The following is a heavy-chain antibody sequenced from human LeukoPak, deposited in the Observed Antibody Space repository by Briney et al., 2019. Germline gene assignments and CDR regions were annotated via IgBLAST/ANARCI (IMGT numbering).Heavy chain of an antibody. CDR1: GGSISSGSYY. V-gene: IGHV4-61*02. CDR2: IYTSGST. D-gene: IGHD5-24*01. CDR3: AREWRDGYNHPMYYFDY. Sequence: SQTLSLTCTVSGGSISSGSYYWSWIRQPAGKGLEWIGRIYTSGSTNYNPSLKSRVTISVDTSKNQFSLKLSSVTAADTAVHYCAREWRDGYNHPMYYFDYWGQGTLVTVSS. J-gene: IGHJ4*02.